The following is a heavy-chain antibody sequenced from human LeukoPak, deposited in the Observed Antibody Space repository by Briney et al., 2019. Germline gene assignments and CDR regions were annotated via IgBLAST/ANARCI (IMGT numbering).Heavy chain of an antibody. J-gene: IGHJ6*02. Sequence: GGSLRLSCAASGFTFSNYAMSWVRQAPGKGLEWVSVISGGGGSTYYADSVKGRFTISRDNSKNTMYLQMNSLRAEDTAVYYCAKVSGGGLYYDGMDVWGQGTTVTVSS. CDR1: GFTFSNYA. CDR2: ISGGGGST. V-gene: IGHV3-23*01. D-gene: IGHD1-14*01. CDR3: AKVSGGGLYYDGMDV.